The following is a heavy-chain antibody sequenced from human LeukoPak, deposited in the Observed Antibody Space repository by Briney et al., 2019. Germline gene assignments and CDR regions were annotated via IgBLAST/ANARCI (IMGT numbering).Heavy chain of an antibody. CDR1: GGSISSYY. Sequence: PSETLSLTCTVSGGSISSYYWSWIRQPPGKGLEWIGYISYSWNTNYSPSLKSRVTISVDTSKNQFSLKLSSVTAADTAVYYCARQGGYIAPLAFWGQGTLVTVSA. J-gene: IGHJ4*02. CDR2: ISYSWNT. V-gene: IGHV4-59*08. CDR3: ARQGGYIAPLAF. D-gene: IGHD6-13*01.